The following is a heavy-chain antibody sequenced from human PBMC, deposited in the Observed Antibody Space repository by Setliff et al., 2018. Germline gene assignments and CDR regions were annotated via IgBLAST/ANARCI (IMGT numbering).Heavy chain of an antibody. CDR3: AKRGPYCSGGTCHYYFDY. CDR2: ISGSAQTT. CDR1: GFTFSSYG. J-gene: IGHJ4*02. D-gene: IGHD2-15*01. V-gene: IGHV3-23*01. Sequence: GGSLRLSCAASGFTFSSYGMHWVRQAPGKGLEWVSMISGSAQTTYYADSVKGRFTISRDNSKNTFYLEMNSLRAEDTAVYYCAKRGPYCSGGTCHYYFDYWGQGTLVTVSS.